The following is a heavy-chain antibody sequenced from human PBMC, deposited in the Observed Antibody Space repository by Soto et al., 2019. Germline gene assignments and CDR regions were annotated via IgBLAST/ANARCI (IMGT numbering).Heavy chain of an antibody. D-gene: IGHD3-16*01. CDR1: GFTFSSYA. CDR3: AKEGFDDVSPLY. Sequence: GVSLRLSCAASGFTFSSYAMSWVRQAPGRGLEWVSSISLSGGHTYYADSMKGRFTISRDNSKNTLYLQMNSLRAEDTAVYYCAKEGFDDVSPLYWGQGTLVTVSS. CDR2: ISLSGGHT. J-gene: IGHJ4*02. V-gene: IGHV3-23*01.